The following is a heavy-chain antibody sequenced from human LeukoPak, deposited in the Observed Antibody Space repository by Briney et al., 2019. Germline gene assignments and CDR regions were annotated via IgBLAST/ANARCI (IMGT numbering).Heavy chain of an antibody. J-gene: IGHJ4*02. Sequence: GASVKVSCKASGYTFTSYGISWVRQAPGQGLEWMGWINPNSGDTNYAQKFKGRVAMTRDTSISAAYLELSSLRFDDTAVYYCSRAADVVLVPPSDDWGQGTLVTVSS. CDR2: INPNSGDT. CDR3: SRAADVVLVPPSDD. D-gene: IGHD2-2*01. V-gene: IGHV1-2*02. CDR1: GYTFTSYG.